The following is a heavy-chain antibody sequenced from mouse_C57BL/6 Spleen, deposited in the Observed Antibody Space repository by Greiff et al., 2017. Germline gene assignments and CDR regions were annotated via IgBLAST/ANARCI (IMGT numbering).Heavy chain of an antibody. CDR3: AKRRNGSRGYFDV. Sequence: VQRVESGPGLVAPSQTLSITCTVSGFSLTSYCIDWVRQTPGKGLEWMGVIWGGGGTTYYSAIMSRLSISTDNSQIQVFLKMTSLKTDDTAMYYCAKRRNGSRGYFDVWGTGTTVTVSS. CDR2: IWGGGGT. V-gene: IGHV2-9*01. J-gene: IGHJ1*03. D-gene: IGHD1-1*01. CDR1: GFSLTSYC.